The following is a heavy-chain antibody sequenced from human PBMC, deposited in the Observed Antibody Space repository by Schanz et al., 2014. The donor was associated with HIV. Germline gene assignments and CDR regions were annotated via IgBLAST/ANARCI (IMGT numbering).Heavy chain of an antibody. Sequence: EVQLLESGGGLEQPGGSLRLSCAASGFTFSIYAMSWVRQAPGKGLAWVPSISGSVGSTYYADSVKGRFTISRDNSKNTLYLQMNSLRAEDTAVYYCAKSTVTTGGMDVWGQGTTVTVSS. CDR2: ISGSVGST. CDR3: AKSTVTTGGMDV. D-gene: IGHD4-17*01. CDR1: GFTFSIYA. J-gene: IGHJ6*02. V-gene: IGHV3-23*01.